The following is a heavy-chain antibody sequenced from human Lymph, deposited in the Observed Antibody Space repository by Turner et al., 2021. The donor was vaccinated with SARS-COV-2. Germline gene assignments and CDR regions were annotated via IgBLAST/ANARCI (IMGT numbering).Heavy chain of an antibody. CDR1: GFTVSSNY. Sequence: EVQPVGTGGGLIQPGGSLRLSCAASGFTVSSNYMSWVRQAPGKGLEWVSVIYIGGTTYYADSVKGRFTISRDNSKNTLYLQMNSLRAEDTAVYYCARDLGPLAFDIWGQGTMVTVSS. CDR2: IYIGGTT. V-gene: IGHV3-53*02. CDR3: ARDLGPLAFDI. J-gene: IGHJ3*02.